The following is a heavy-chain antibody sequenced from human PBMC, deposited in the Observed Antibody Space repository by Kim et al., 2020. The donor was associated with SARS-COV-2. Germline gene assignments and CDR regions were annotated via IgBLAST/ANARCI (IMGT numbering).Heavy chain of an antibody. J-gene: IGHJ4*02. CDR3: ARGSPIFGY. V-gene: IGHV4-34*01. CDR1: GGSFSGYY. Sequence: SETLSLTCAVYGGSFSGYYWSWIRQPPGKGLEWIGEINHSGSTNYNPSLKSRVTISVDTSKNQFSLKLSSVTAADTAVYYCARGSPIFGYWGQGTLVTVSS. D-gene: IGHD3-3*01. CDR2: INHSGST.